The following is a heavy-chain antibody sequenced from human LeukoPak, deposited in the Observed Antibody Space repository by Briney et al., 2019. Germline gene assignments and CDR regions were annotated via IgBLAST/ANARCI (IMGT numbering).Heavy chain of an antibody. D-gene: IGHD3-3*01. V-gene: IGHV3-21*01. Sequence: GGSLRLSCAASGFTFSSYSMNWVRKAPGKGLEWVSSISSSSSYIYYADSVKGRFTISRDNAKNSLYLQMNSLRAEDTAVYYCARAPYDFWSGYYNYYYYYMDVWGKGTTVTVSS. CDR2: ISSSSSYI. CDR1: GFTFSSYS. J-gene: IGHJ6*03. CDR3: ARAPYDFWSGYYNYYYYYMDV.